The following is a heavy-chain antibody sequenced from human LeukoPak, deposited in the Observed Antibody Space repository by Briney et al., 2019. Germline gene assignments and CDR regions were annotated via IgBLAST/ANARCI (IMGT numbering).Heavy chain of an antibody. CDR1: GFSFSVYY. V-gene: IGHV3-11*01. Sequence: RGSLRLSCVASGFSFSVYYMSWIRPAPGEGLEWVSYISRTGSNKYYADSVRGRFTISKDNAKNSLYLQMNSLRAEDTAVYFCARDYYDTSGCIDYWGQGTPVTVSS. D-gene: IGHD3-22*01. CDR2: ISRTGSNK. J-gene: IGHJ4*02. CDR3: ARDYYDTSGCIDY.